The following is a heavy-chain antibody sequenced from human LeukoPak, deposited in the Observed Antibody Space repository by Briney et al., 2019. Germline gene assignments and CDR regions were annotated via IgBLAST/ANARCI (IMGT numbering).Heavy chain of an antibody. CDR1: GGSISSSRYC. CDR3: ATVSDQLDY. J-gene: IGHJ4*02. V-gene: IGHV4-39*02. CDR2: MYYSGST. D-gene: IGHD1-1*01. Sequence: PSETLSLTCTVSGGSISSSRYCWGWIRQPPGKGLEWIGSMYYSGSTYYNPSLKSRVIISVDTSKNHFSLKLSSVTAADTAVYYCATVSDQLDYWGQGTLVTVSS.